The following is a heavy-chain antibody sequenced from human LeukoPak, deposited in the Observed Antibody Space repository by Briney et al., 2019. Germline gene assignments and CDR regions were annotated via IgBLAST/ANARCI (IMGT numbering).Heavy chain of an antibody. Sequence: KSSEILSLTCSVSGDSISRSSYYWGWIRQPPGEGLEWIGTIYYDGSTYHNPSLKSRVTISVDASKNQFSLKLSSVTAADTAVYYCARVVAAAGTKKYYGMDVWGQGTTVTVSS. D-gene: IGHD6-13*01. J-gene: IGHJ6*02. CDR1: GDSISRSSYY. CDR3: ARVVAAAGTKKYYGMDV. CDR2: IYYDGST. V-gene: IGHV4-39*07.